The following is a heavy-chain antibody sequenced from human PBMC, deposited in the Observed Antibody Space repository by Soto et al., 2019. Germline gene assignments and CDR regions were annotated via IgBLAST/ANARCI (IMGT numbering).Heavy chain of an antibody. CDR2: ISSGSEYR. J-gene: IGHJ5*02. CDR3: TRDMQLVQDWFDP. D-gene: IGHD6-13*01. V-gene: IGHV3-21*01. Sequence: EVQLVESGGGLAKPGGSLRLSCVASGFTFSSYNMNWVRQAPGKGLEWVSFISSGSEYRYYADSVKGRFNISRDNAQNSLYLHLNSLRAEDTAVYYCTRDMQLVQDWFDPWGQGTPVTVSS. CDR1: GFTFSSYN.